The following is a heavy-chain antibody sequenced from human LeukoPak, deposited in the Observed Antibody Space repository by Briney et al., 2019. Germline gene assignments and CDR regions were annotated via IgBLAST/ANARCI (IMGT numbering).Heavy chain of an antibody. V-gene: IGHV1-69*04. CDR1: GGTFSSYA. Sequence: GASVKVSCKASGGTFSSYAISWVRQAPGQGLEWMGRIIPILGIANYAQKFQGRVTITADKSTSTAYMELSSLRSEDTAVYYCDVFSTYGSGSSFDYWGQGTLVTVSS. CDR2: IIPILGIA. J-gene: IGHJ4*02. CDR3: DVFSTYGSGSSFDY. D-gene: IGHD3-10*01.